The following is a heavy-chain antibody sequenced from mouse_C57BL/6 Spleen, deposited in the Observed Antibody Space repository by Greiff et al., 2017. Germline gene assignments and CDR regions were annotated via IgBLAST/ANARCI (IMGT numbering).Heavy chain of an antibody. D-gene: IGHD1-1*01. CDR1: GYAFSSSW. CDR3: ARYGTTPFAY. J-gene: IGHJ3*01. V-gene: IGHV1-82*01. CDR2: IYPGDGDT. Sequence: VQLQQSGPELVKPGASVKISCKASGYAFSSSWMNWVKPRPGKGLEWIGRIYPGDGDTNYNGKFKGKATLTADKSSSTAYMQLSSLTSEDSAVYFCARYGTTPFAYWGQGTLVTVSA.